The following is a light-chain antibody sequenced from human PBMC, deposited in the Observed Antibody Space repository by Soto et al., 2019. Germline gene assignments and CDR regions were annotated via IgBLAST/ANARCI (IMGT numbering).Light chain of an antibody. J-gene: IGLJ1*01. V-gene: IGLV2-14*03. CDR3: SSYTTSNTRQIV. CDR1: SNDGGGYNY. CDR2: DVS. Sequence: QSVLTQAASGCGCPGQSITISCTGNSNDGGGYNYVSWYQHHPGKAPKLMIYDVSNRPSGVSNRFSGSKSGNTASLTISGLQPEDEADYYCSSYTTSNTRQIVFGTGTKVTVL.